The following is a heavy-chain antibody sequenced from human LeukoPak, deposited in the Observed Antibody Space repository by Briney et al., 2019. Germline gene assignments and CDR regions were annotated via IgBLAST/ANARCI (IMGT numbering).Heavy chain of an antibody. V-gene: IGHV3-11*01. CDR1: GFAFSDHY. Sequence: GGSLRLSCAASGFAFSDHYMSWIRQTPGKGLEWVSRISRDTESVKGRFTISRDNTKNSLYLQMNSLRVDDTAVYYCARDPDTSSKVDYWGQGTLVTVSS. D-gene: IGHD6-6*01. J-gene: IGHJ4*02. CDR2: IS. CDR3: ARDPDTSSKVDY.